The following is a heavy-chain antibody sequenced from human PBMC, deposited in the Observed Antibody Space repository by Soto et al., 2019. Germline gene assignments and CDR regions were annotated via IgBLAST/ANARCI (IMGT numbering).Heavy chain of an antibody. J-gene: IGHJ4*02. D-gene: IGHD5-18*01. CDR3: AKPLGLLRRAMAQGSDY. CDR2: ISVSGHST. Sequence: PGGSLRLSCAASGFSFSSYAMSWVRQAPGRGLEWVSTISVSGHSTSYADSVKGRFTISRDNSKNTVYLQMNSLRPEDTAVYYCAKPLGLLRRAMAQGSDYWGQGTLVTVSS. V-gene: IGHV3-23*01. CDR1: GFSFSSYA.